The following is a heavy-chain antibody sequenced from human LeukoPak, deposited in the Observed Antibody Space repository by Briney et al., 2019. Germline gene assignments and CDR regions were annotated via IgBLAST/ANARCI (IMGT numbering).Heavy chain of an antibody. CDR3: ARANYGSGSYHPYYYYMDV. V-gene: IGHV1-8*01. Sequence: ASVKVSCKASGYSFTSYDIDWVRQATGQGLEWMGWMNPNSGKTGYAEKFQGRVTMTRNTSISTAYMELSSLRSEDTAVYYCARANYGSGSYHPYYYYMDVWGQGTTVTVSS. CDR1: GYSFTSYD. D-gene: IGHD3-10*01. CDR2: MNPNSGKT. J-gene: IGHJ6*03.